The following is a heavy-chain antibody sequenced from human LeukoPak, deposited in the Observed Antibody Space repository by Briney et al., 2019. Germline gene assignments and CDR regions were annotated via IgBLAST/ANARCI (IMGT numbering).Heavy chain of an antibody. Sequence: GASVKVSCKASGYTFTTYGINWVRQAPGQGLEWMGWISAYNGNTNYAQKLQGRVTMTTDTSTSTAYMELRSLRSDDTAVYYCARLAYYDSSGHTDYWGQGTLVTVSS. D-gene: IGHD3-22*01. CDR3: ARLAYYDSSGHTDY. CDR1: GYTFTTYG. V-gene: IGHV1-18*01. CDR2: ISAYNGNT. J-gene: IGHJ4*02.